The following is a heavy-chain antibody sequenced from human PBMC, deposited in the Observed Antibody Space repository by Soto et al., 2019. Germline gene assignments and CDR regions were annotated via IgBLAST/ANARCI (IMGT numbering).Heavy chain of an antibody. J-gene: IGHJ4*02. CDR3: VKDVAPGGLDY. CDR2: IYWKSERI. CDR1: GFPTNDRA. D-gene: IGHD2-15*01. Sequence: VQLVESGGRLVQPGRSLRLSCTTSGFPTNDRAMHWIRQAPGKGLEWVSGIYWKSERIDYADSVKGRFTISRDNAGISLYLQMNSLREEDTAVYYCVKDVAPGGLDYWGQGALVTVSA. V-gene: IGHV3-9*02.